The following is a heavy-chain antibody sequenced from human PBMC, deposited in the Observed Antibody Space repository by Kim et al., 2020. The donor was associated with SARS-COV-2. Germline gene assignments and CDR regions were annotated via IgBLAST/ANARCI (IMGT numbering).Heavy chain of an antibody. CDR3: AKGFTKVLSTYLAE. Sequence: GGSLRLSCTASGFTFENHAIHWVRQAPGKGLEWVTGLSSNSNGIFYAASVKGRFTVSRDNAKKSTYLQMNSLRAEDTAFYYCAKGFTKVLSTYLAEWGRG. D-gene: IGHD1-26*01. J-gene: IGHJ1*01. CDR1: GFTFENHA. V-gene: IGHV3-9*01. CDR2: LSSNSNGI.